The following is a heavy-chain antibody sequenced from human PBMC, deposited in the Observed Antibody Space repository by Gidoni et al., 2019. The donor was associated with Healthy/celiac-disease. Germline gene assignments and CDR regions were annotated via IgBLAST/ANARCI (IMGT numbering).Heavy chain of an antibody. J-gene: IGHJ1*01. CDR1: GGSISSGGYY. Sequence: QVQLQESGPGLVKPSQTLSLTCTVSGGSISSGGYYWSWIRQHPGKGLEWIGYLFYSWSHHLHPALQSSISISVDTSKNPFSPKLSPVTSRDPAVYFWARRLGGIGPPGGYFQHWGQGTLVTVSS. V-gene: IGHV4-31*01. D-gene: IGHD3-16*01. CDR2: LFYSWSH. CDR3: ARRLGGIGPPGGYFQH.